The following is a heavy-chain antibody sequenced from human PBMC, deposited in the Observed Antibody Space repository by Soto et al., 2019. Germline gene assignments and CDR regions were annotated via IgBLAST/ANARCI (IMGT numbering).Heavy chain of an antibody. J-gene: IGHJ4*02. D-gene: IGHD2-8*01. Sequence: GGSLRLSCAASGFTFSNYWMSWVRQAPGKGLEWVANIKQDGSQNYYVDSVKGRFTTSRDNSKNTLYLQMNSLRAGDTAVYYCASRSATVLSLTYWGPGTQVTVSS. CDR2: IKQDGSQN. V-gene: IGHV3-7*03. CDR3: ASRSATVLSLTY. CDR1: GFTFSNYW.